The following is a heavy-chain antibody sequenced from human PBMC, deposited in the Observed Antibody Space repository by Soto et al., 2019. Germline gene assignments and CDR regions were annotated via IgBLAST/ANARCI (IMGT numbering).Heavy chain of an antibody. CDR1: GFTFSSYA. Sequence: GGSLRLSCAASGFTFSSYAMSWVRQAPGKGLEWVSAISGSGGSTYYADSVKGRFTISRDNSKNTLYLQMNSLRAEDTAVYYCAKTLQGNQLLTSNYYYYYYYMDVWGKGTTVTVSS. CDR3: AKTLQGNQLLTSNYYYYYYYMDV. J-gene: IGHJ6*03. V-gene: IGHV3-23*01. CDR2: ISGSGGST. D-gene: IGHD2-2*01.